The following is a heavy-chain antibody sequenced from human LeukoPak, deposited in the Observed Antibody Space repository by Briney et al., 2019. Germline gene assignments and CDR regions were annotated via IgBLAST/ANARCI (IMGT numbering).Heavy chain of an antibody. CDR1: GFTVSSNS. CDR3: ATIQSRGFWSGYSHYYMDV. CDR2: IYSGGNT. D-gene: IGHD3-3*01. J-gene: IGHJ6*03. Sequence: PGRSLRLSCTVSGFTVSSNSMSWVRQAPGKGLEWVSFIYSGGNTHYSDSVKGRFTISRDNSKNTLYLQMNSLRAEDTAVYYCATIQSRGFWSGYSHYYMDVWGKGTTVTVSS. V-gene: IGHV3-66*01.